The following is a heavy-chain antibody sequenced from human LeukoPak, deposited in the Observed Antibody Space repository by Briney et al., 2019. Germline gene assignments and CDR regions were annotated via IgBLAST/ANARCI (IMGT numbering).Heavy chain of an antibody. V-gene: IGHV3-7*03. Sequence: GGSLRLSCAASGFTFSSYWMNWARQAPGKGLEWAASINHNGNVNYYVDSVKGRFTISRDNAKNSLYLQMNSLRAEDTAVYYCAAEIYYYYGMDVWGQGTTVTVSS. CDR2: INHNGNVN. CDR3: AAEIYYYYGMDV. J-gene: IGHJ6*02. CDR1: GFTFSSYW.